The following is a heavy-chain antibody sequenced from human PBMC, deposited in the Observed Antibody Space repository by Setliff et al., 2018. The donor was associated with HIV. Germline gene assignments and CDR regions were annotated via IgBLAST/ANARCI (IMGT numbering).Heavy chain of an antibody. V-gene: IGHV4-39*01. J-gene: IGHJ4*02. CDR3: ARQLGGGGDY. CDR1: GDSITRSSSYY. Sequence: SEALSLTCTVSGDSITRSSSYYWGWIRQPPGKGLEWIGSIHQSGSTYYSPSLKSRLTISIDTSKNHFSLRVSSLTAADTAVYYCARQLGGGGDYWGQGVLVTVSS. D-gene: IGHD2-15*01. CDR2: IHQSGST.